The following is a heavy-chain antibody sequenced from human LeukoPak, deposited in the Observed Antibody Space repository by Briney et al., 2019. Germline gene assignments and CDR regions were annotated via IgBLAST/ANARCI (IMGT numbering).Heavy chain of an antibody. CDR1: DESFSGYR. CDR3: ARGNRPYGEHEAFDI. Sequence: PSETLSLTCAVYDESFSGYRSWIRQPPRKGLEWIGEIDHSGSTNYNPSLQSRVTISVDTSKNQFSLKVSSVSAADTAVYYCARGNRPYGEHEAFDIWGHGTTVTVSP. J-gene: IGHJ3*02. D-gene: IGHD3-10*01. CDR2: IDHSGST. V-gene: IGHV4-34*01.